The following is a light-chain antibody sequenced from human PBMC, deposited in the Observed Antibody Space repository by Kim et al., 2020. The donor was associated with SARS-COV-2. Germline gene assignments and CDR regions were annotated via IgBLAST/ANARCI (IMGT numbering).Light chain of an antibody. CDR1: QSVSSY. Sequence: EIVLTQSPATLSLSPGERAILSCRASQSVSSYLAWYQQKPGQAPRLLIYDASNRATGIPARFSGSGSGTDFTLTIGSLEPEDFAVYYCQQRGNWPLTFGGGTKVDIK. CDR3: QQRGNWPLT. V-gene: IGKV3-11*01. CDR2: DAS. J-gene: IGKJ4*01.